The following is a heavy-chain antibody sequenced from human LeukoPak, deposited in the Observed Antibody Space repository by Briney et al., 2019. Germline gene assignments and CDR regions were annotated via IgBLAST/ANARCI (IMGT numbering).Heavy chain of an antibody. Sequence: SGGSLRLSCAASGFTFSSYWIHWVRQAPGKGLVWVSRISSDGSSTSYVDSVKGRFTISRDNAKNTLYLQMNSLRVEDTAVYYCARGSIAGSQDAFDIWGQGTMVTVSS. D-gene: IGHD6-6*01. CDR3: ARGSIAGSQDAFDI. V-gene: IGHV3-74*01. CDR2: ISSDGSST. CDR1: GFTFSSYW. J-gene: IGHJ3*02.